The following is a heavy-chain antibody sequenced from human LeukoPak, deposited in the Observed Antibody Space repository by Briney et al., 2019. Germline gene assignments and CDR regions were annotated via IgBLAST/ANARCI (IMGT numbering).Heavy chain of an antibody. J-gene: IGHJ4*02. V-gene: IGHV1-69*02. D-gene: IGHD6-13*01. CDR1: GYTFTGYY. Sequence: VASVKVSCKASGYTFTGYYMHWVRQAPGQGLEWMGRIIPILGIANYAQKFQGRVTITADKSTSTAYMELSSLRSEDTAVYYCARWGGSSWQGYDYWGQGTLVTVSS. CDR2: IIPILGIA. CDR3: ARWGGSSWQGYDY.